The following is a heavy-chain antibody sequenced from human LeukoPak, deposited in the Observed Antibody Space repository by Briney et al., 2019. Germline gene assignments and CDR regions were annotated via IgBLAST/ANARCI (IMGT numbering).Heavy chain of an antibody. D-gene: IGHD3-10*01. CDR2: INPYNGNR. V-gene: IGHV1-18*01. CDR1: GYRFITFG. Sequence: PRASVKVSCKTFGYRFITFGINWVRQAPGQGLEWMGWINPYNGNRYYAKKFQGRFNMTTDTYASTVYLELQTLTSDDTAIYYCARFQASEFRGFDHWGQGTLITVSS. J-gene: IGHJ4*02. CDR3: ARFQASEFRGFDH.